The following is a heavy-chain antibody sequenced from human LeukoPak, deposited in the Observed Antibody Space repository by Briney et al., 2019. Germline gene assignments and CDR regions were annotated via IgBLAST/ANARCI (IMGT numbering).Heavy chain of an antibody. CDR2: INSDGTIT. CDR1: GLTFSSYW. V-gene: IGHV3-74*01. Sequence: GALRLSCEASGLTFSSYWLHWVRQAPGEGLVWVSRINSDGTITTYADSVKGRFTISRDNAKNTLYLQMNCLRAEDTAMYYCARLNWVGTFDIWGQGTMVTVSS. CDR3: ARLNWVGTFDI. J-gene: IGHJ3*02. D-gene: IGHD7-27*01.